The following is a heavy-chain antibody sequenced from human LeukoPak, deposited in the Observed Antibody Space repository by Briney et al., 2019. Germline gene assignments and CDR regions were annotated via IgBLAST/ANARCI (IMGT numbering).Heavy chain of an antibody. CDR1: GGSFSGYY. D-gene: IGHD2-15*01. CDR2: INHSGST. J-gene: IGHJ4*02. CDR3: ARGNRGWFDY. V-gene: IGHV4-34*01. Sequence: PSEALSLTCAVYGGSFSGYYWSWIRQPPGKGLEWIGEINHSGSTNYNPSLKSRVTISVDTSKNQFSLKLSSVTAADTAVYYCARGNRGWFDYWGQGTLVTVSS.